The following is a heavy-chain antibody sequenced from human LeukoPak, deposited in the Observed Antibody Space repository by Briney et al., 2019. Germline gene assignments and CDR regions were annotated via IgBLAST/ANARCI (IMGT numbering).Heavy chain of an antibody. D-gene: IGHD1-7*01. CDR1: GGSFSDYY. Sequence: SETLSLTCAVYGGSFSDYYWSWIRQPPGKGLEWIGEINHSGSTNYNPSLKSRVTISVDTSKNQFSLKLSSVTAADTAVYYCARYNWNYGDFDYWGQGTLVTVSS. CDR2: INHSGST. CDR3: ARYNWNYGDFDY. V-gene: IGHV4-34*01. J-gene: IGHJ4*02.